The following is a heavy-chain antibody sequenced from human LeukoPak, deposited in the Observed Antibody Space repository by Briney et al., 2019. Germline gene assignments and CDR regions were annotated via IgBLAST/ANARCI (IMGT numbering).Heavy chain of an antibody. CDR1: GFTFSSYA. CDR2: ISGSGGST. Sequence: GGSLRLSCAASGFTFSSYAMSWVRQAPGKGLEWVSAISGSGGSTYYADSVRGRFTISRDNSKNTLYLQMNSLRAEDTAVYYCAKGQLPAGYFDYWGQGTLVTVSS. J-gene: IGHJ4*02. CDR3: AKGQLPAGYFDY. D-gene: IGHD2-2*01. V-gene: IGHV3-23*01.